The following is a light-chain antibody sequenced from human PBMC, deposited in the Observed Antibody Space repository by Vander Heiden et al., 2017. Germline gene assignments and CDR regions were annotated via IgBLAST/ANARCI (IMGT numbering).Light chain of an antibody. V-gene: IGKV1-5*03. CDR3: QQYNL. CDR1: QSISSW. Sequence: DIQMTQSPSTPSASVGDRVTITCRASQSISSWLAWYQQKPGKAPKLLIYKASSLESGVPSRFSGSGSGTEFTLTISSLQPDDFATYYCQQYNLFGPGTKVDIK. J-gene: IGKJ3*01. CDR2: KAS.